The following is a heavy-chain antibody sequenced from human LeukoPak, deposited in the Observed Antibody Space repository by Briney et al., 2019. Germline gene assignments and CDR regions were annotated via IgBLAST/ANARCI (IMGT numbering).Heavy chain of an antibody. CDR1: EFTFSSYS. CDR3: ARGNIAAAGTDY. J-gene: IGHJ4*02. V-gene: IGHV3-21*01. D-gene: IGHD6-13*01. CDR2: ISSSSSYI. Sequence: GGSLRLSCAASEFTFSSYSMNWVRQAPGKGLEWVSSISSSSSYIYYADSVKGRFTISRDNAKNSLYLQMNSLRAEDTAVYYCARGNIAAAGTDYWGQGTLVTVSS.